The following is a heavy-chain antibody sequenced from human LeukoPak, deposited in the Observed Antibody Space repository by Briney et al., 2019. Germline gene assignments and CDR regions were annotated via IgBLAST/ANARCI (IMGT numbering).Heavy chain of an antibody. V-gene: IGHV3-64*01. CDR2: ISSTGDSK. CDR1: GFTFRNCA. D-gene: IGHD3-10*01. Sequence: GGPLRLSCAASGFTFRNCAMHWVRQAPGKALEYVSAISSTGDSKYYASAVKGRFPISRDNSKISLYLPMGSLRAEDMAIYDCARGSHFYGSGSYYNEPLDYWGQGALVTVSS. J-gene: IGHJ4*02. CDR3: ARGSHFYGSGSYYNEPLDY.